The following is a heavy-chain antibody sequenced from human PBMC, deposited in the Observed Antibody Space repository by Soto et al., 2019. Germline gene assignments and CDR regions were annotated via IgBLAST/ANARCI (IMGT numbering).Heavy chain of an antibody. J-gene: IGHJ3*02. CDR3: ARDNGGYEVNAFDI. Sequence: SETLSLTCTVSGGSISSYYWSWIRQPPGKGLEWIGYIYYSGSTNYNPSLKSRVTISVDTSKNQFSLKLSSVTAADTAVYYCARDNGGYEVNAFDIWGQGTMVTVSS. CDR2: IYYSGST. D-gene: IGHD5-12*01. CDR1: GGSISSYY. V-gene: IGHV4-59*01.